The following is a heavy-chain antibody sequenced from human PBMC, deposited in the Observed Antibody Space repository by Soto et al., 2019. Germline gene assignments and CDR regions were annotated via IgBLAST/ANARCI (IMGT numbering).Heavy chain of an antibody. CDR2: INPNSGGT. V-gene: IGHV1-2*04. Sequence: ASVKVSCKASGYTFTGYYMHWVRQAPGQGLEWMGWINPNSGGTNYAQKLQGWVTMTRDTSISTAYMELSRLRSDDTAVYYCARDYCSGGSCYSFDPWGQGTLVTVSS. CDR3: ARDYCSGGSCYSFDP. D-gene: IGHD2-15*01. CDR1: GYTFTGYY. J-gene: IGHJ5*02.